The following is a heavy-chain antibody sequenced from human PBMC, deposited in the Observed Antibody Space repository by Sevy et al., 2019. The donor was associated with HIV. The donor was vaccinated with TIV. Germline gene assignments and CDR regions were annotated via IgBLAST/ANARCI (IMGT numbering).Heavy chain of an antibody. CDR1: GFTFSKYS. J-gene: IGHJ4*02. Sequence: GGSLRLSCAASGFTFSKYSMSWVRQPPGKGLEWVSTLSVGCGEITYADSVKGRFTISRDNSKSSEYLQMNNLRPEDTAVYYCAREGCTKPHDYWGQGTLVTVSS. CDR2: LSVGCGEI. V-gene: IGHV3-23*01. CDR3: AREGCTKPHDY. D-gene: IGHD2-8*01.